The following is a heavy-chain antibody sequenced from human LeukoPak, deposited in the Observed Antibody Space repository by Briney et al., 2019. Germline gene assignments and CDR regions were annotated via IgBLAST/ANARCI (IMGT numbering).Heavy chain of an antibody. V-gene: IGHV3-23*01. CDR3: AKHLGYSTSSGIDY. CDR2: ISGGVLST. D-gene: IGHD6-6*01. CDR1: AFTFSSYG. Sequence: GGSLRLSCAASAFTFSSYGMHWVRQAPGKGLEWVSTISGGVLSTYYADSVKGRFTISRDNSKNTLYLQMNSLRADDTAVYYCAKHLGYSTSSGIDYWGQGTLVTVSS. J-gene: IGHJ4*02.